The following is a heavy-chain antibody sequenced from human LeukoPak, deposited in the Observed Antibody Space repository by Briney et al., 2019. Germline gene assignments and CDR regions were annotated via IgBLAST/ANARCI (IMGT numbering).Heavy chain of an antibody. Sequence: SETLSLTCTVSGGSISSHYWSWIRQPPGKGLEWIGYIYNSGSTNYNPSLKSRVTISVDTSKNQFSLKLSSVTAADTAVYYCARFYHTRRDGYKPVFDYWGQGTLVTVSS. CDR1: GGSISSHY. CDR2: IYNSGST. J-gene: IGHJ4*02. V-gene: IGHV4-4*09. CDR3: ARFYHTRRDGYKPVFDY. D-gene: IGHD5-24*01.